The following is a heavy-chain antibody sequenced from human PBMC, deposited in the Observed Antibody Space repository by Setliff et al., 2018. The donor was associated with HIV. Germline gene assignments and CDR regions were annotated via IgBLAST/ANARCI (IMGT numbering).Heavy chain of an antibody. Sequence: ASVKVSCKVSGYPLTDFSIHWVRQAPGKGLEWMGGFDPEDGEAIYAQKFQGRVIMTEDTSTDTAYMELSSLTSGDAAVYYCATRTRWIQLSFGGIFDYWGQGTPVTVSS. CDR3: ATRTRWIQLSFGGIFDY. J-gene: IGHJ4*02. CDR1: GYPLTDFS. V-gene: IGHV1-24*01. D-gene: IGHD5-18*01. CDR2: FDPEDGEA.